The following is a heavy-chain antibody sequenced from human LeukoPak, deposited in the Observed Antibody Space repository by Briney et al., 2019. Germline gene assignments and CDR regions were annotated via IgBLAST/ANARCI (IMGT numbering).Heavy chain of an antibody. V-gene: IGHV4-39*01. CDR3: ARQTGSGLFILP. J-gene: IGHJ4*02. D-gene: IGHD3/OR15-3a*01. CDR1: GDSITGYY. CDR2: IYYSGST. Sequence: SETLSLTCSVSGDSITGYYWGWLRQPPGKGLGWIGSIYYSGSTYYNPSLKSRVTISVDTSKNQFSLKLSSVTAADTAVYYCARQTGSGLFILPGGQGTLVTVSS.